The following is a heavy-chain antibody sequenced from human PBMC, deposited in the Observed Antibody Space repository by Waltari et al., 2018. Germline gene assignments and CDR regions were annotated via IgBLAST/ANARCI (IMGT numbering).Heavy chain of an antibody. CDR2: ISGSGGST. CDR1: GFTVSSNY. D-gene: IGHD4-17*01. Sequence: EVQLVESGGGLIQPGGSLRLSCAASGFTVSSNYMSWVRQAPGKGLEWVSGISGSGGSTYYADSVKGRFTISRDNSKNTLYLQMNSLRGEDTAVYYCAKDRGTVNPYYFEYWGQGTLVTVSS. V-gene: IGHV3-23*04. J-gene: IGHJ4*02. CDR3: AKDRGTVNPYYFEY.